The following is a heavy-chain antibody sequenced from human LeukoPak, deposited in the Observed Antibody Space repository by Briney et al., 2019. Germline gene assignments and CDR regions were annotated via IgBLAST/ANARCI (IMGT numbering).Heavy chain of an antibody. CDR1: GGTFSSYA. CDR3: ARARMAYYCDSSGSRLLHYGMDV. V-gene: IGHV1-69*13. CDR2: IIPIFGTA. D-gene: IGHD3-22*01. Sequence: ASVTVSCKASGGTFSSYAISWVRQAPGQGLEWMGGIIPIFGTANYAQKFQGRVTITADESTSTAYMELSSLRSEDTAVYYCARARMAYYCDSSGSRLLHYGMDVWGQGTTVTVSS. J-gene: IGHJ6*02.